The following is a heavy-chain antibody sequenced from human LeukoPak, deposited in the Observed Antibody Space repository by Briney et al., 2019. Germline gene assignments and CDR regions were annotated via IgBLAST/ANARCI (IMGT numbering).Heavy chain of an antibody. CDR2: ISAYNGNT. CDR3: ARDGYYDFWSGSPFDY. V-gene: IGHV1-18*01. Sequence: ASVKVSCKASGYTFTSYGISWVRQAPGQGLEWMGWISAYNGNTNYAQKLQGRVTMTTDTSTSTAYMELRSLRSDDTAVYYCARDGYYDFWSGSPFDYWGQGTLVTVSS. CDR1: GYTFTSYG. D-gene: IGHD3-3*01. J-gene: IGHJ4*02.